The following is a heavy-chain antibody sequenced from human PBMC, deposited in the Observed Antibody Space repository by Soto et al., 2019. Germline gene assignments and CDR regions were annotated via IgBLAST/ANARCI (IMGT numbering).Heavy chain of an antibody. V-gene: IGHV4-31*03. CDR3: ARSRDPGNYYFNYGMDA. CDR1: GGSISSGGYY. D-gene: IGHD2-21*02. J-gene: IGHJ6*02. Sequence: PSETLSLTCTVSGGSISSGGYYWSWIRQHPGKGLEWIGYIYYSGSTYYNPSLKSRVTISVDTSKNQFSLKLSSVTAADTAVYYCARSRDPGNYYFNYGMDAWGQGTTVTVSS. CDR2: IYYSGST.